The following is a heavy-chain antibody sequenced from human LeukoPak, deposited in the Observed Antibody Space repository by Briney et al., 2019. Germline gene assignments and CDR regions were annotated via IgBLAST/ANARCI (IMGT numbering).Heavy chain of an antibody. CDR2: IYYSGST. Sequence: SETLSLTCAVYGGSFSGYYWSWIRQPPGKGLEWIGYIYYSGSTNYNPSLKSRVTISVDTSKNQFSLKLTSVTAADTAVYYCARHREGYYYGMDVWGQGTTVTVSS. V-gene: IGHV4-59*08. CDR1: GGSFSGYY. J-gene: IGHJ6*02. D-gene: IGHD6-13*01. CDR3: ARHREGYYYGMDV.